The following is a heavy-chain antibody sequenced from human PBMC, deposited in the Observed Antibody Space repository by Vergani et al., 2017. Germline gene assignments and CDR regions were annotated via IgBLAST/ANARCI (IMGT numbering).Heavy chain of an antibody. Sequence: EVQLVQSGAEVKKPGESLKISCKGSGYSFTSYWIGWVRQMPGKGLEWMGRIDPSDSYTNYSPSFQGHVTISADKSISNAYLQWSSLKASDTAMYYCARLGFGYYDSSGYSDYWGQGTLVTVSS. V-gene: IGHV5-10-1*01. CDR3: ARLGFGYYDSSGYSDY. J-gene: IGHJ4*02. CDR2: IDPSDSYT. CDR1: GYSFTSYW. D-gene: IGHD3-22*01.